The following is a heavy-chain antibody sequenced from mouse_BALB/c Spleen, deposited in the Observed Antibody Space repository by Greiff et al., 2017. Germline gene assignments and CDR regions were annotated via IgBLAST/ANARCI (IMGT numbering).Heavy chain of an antibody. CDR1: GYAFSSYW. CDR2: IYPGDGDT. CDR3: ARCDGYYVCYWYFDV. J-gene: IGHJ1*01. V-gene: IGHV1-80*01. D-gene: IGHD2-3*01. Sequence: QVQLQQSGAELVRPGSSVKISCKASGYAFSSYWMNWVKQRPGQGLEWIGQIYPGDGDTNYNGKFKGKATLTADKSSSTAYMQLSSLTSEDSAVYFCARCDGYYVCYWYFDVWGAGTTVTVSS.